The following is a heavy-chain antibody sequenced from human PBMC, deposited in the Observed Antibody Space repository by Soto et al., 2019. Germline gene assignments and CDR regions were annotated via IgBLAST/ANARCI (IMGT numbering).Heavy chain of an antibody. Sequence: SETLSITCTVSGGSISSSSYYWGWIRQPPGKGLEWIGSIYYSGSTYYNPSLKSRVTISVDTSKNQFSLKLSSVTAADTAVYYCARRQDTAMVKFYYYYGMDVWGQGTTVTVSS. V-gene: IGHV4-39*01. CDR2: IYYSGST. J-gene: IGHJ6*02. CDR1: GGSISSSSYY. CDR3: ARRQDTAMVKFYYYYGMDV. D-gene: IGHD5-18*01.